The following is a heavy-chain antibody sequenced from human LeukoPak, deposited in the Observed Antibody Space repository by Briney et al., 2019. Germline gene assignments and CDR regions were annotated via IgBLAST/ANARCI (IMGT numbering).Heavy chain of an antibody. CDR3: ARHVIAARVFDH. V-gene: IGHV3-7*02. J-gene: IGHJ4*02. D-gene: IGHD2-15*01. CDR2: IRHDGSET. Sequence: PGGSLRLSCAASGFTFNSHWMSWVRPAPGKGLEWLASIRHDGSETYYETSVKGRFTISRDNAKNSLYLQMNSLRAEDTAVYYCARHVIAARVFDHWGRGTLVTVSS. CDR1: GFTFNSHW.